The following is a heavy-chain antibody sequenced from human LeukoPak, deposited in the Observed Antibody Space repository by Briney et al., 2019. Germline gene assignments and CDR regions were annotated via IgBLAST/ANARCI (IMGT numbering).Heavy chain of an antibody. CDR3: ANELRPNDY. Sequence: GGSLRLACVVSGLTFSNRAMTWVRQAPGKGLEWVSSISISGNKILYADSVKGRFTISRDNSKNTLFLQMNSLQTEDTGVYFCANELRPNDYWGQGALVTVS. J-gene: IGHJ4*02. D-gene: IGHD4-17*01. V-gene: IGHV3-23*01. CDR1: GLTFSNRA. CDR2: ISISGNKI.